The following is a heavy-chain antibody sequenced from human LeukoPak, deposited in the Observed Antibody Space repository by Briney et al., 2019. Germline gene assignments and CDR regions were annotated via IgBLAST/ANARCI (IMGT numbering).Heavy chain of an antibody. V-gene: IGHV4-4*07. CDR1: GGAISSYY. CDR2: IYISGST. J-gene: IGHJ4*02. Sequence: SETLSLTCTVSGGAISSYYWNWIRQPAGKGLEWIGRIYISGSTNYNPSLKSRLTMSVDTSNNQSSLKLSSVTAADTAVYYCARVGQGSGWYFDYWGQGTLVTVSS. D-gene: IGHD6-19*01. CDR3: ARVGQGSGWYFDY.